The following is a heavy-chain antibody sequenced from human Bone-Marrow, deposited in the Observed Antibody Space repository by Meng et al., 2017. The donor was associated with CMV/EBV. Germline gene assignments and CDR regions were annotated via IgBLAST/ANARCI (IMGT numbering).Heavy chain of an antibody. D-gene: IGHD3-10*01. J-gene: IGHJ6*02. CDR2: ISSSSSYI. CDR1: GFTFSSYS. V-gene: IGHV3-21*01. Sequence: GESLKISCAASGFTFSSYSMNWVRQAPGKGLEWVSSISSSSSYIYYADSVKGRFTISRDNSKNTLYLQMNSLRAEDTAVYYCAKVGGAGRRYYYYGMDVWGQGTTVTFSS. CDR3: AKVGGAGRRYYYYGMDV.